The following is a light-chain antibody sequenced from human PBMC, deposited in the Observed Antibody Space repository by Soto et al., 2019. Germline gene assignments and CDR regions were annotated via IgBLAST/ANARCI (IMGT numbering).Light chain of an antibody. CDR1: QSVSSSY. Sequence: EIVLTQSPGTLSLSPGERATLSCRASQSVSSSYLAWYQQKPGQAPSLLIYGASSRATGIPDRFSGSGSRTDFTLTLSSLEPEDLAVYYCQQYGRSLRTFGQGTKVEI. CDR3: QQYGRSLRT. V-gene: IGKV3-20*01. J-gene: IGKJ1*01. CDR2: GAS.